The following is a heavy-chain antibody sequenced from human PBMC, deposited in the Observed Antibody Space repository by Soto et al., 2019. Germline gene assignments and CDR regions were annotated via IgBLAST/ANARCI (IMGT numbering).Heavy chain of an antibody. Sequence: QVQLQQSGPGLVKPSQTLSLTCVISGDSVSRISTAWNWIRQSPSRGLEWLGRTYYRSKWYNNYAVSVKSRITINPDTSKNQFSLQLNSVTPEDTAVYYCASGRWSGFDIWGQGTMVTVSS. V-gene: IGHV6-1*01. D-gene: IGHD3-3*01. CDR3: ASGRWSGFDI. J-gene: IGHJ3*02. CDR1: GDSVSRISTA. CDR2: TYYRSKWYN.